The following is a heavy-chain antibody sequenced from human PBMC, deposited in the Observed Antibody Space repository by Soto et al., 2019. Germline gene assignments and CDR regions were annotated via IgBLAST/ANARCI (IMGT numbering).Heavy chain of an antibody. CDR2: INHSGST. CDR1: GGSFSGYY. Sequence: QVQLQQWGAGLLKPSETLSLTCAVYGGSFSGYYWSWIRQPPGKGLEWIGEINHSGSTNYNPSLKSRVTISVDTSKNQFSLKLSSVTAADTAVYYCARVENWNYDDYYYYGMDVWGQGTTVTVSS. CDR3: ARVENWNYDDYYYYGMDV. J-gene: IGHJ6*02. D-gene: IGHD1-7*01. V-gene: IGHV4-34*01.